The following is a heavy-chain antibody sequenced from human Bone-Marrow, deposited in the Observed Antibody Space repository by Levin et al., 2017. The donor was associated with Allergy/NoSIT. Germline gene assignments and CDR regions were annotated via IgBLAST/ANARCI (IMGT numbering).Heavy chain of an antibody. J-gene: IGHJ6*02. CDR1: GYTFTGYY. Sequence: GESLKISCKASGYTFTGYYMHWVRQAPGQGLEWMGWINPNSGGTNYAQKFQGWVTMTRDTSISTAYMELSRLRSDDTAVYYCARNPPFGGYGMDVWGQGTTVTVSS. CDR3: ARNPPFGGYGMDV. CDR2: INPNSGGT. V-gene: IGHV1-2*04. D-gene: IGHD3-3*01.